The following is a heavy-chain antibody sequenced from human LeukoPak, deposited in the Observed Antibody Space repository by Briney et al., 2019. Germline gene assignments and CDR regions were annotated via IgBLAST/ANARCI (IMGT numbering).Heavy chain of an antibody. CDR1: GGSISSYY. Sequence: SETLSLTCTVSGGSISSYYWSWIRQPPGKGLEWIGYIYYSGSTNYNPSLKSRVTTSVDTSKNQFSLKLSSVTAADTAVYYCATLWVRFGERWFDPWGQGTLVTVSS. D-gene: IGHD3-10*01. CDR2: IYYSGST. CDR3: ATLWVRFGERWFDP. V-gene: IGHV4-59*01. J-gene: IGHJ5*02.